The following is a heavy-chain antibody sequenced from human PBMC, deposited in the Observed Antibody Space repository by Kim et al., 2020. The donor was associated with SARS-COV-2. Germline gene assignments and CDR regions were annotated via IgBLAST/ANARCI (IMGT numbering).Heavy chain of an antibody. J-gene: IGHJ4*02. CDR2: INPNTGVT. CDR3: ARGGGKGIFDN. V-gene: IGHV1-2*06. D-gene: IGHD3-3*01. CDR1: GYTFIGYY. Sequence: ASVKVSCKASGYTFIGYYMYWVRQARGQGLEWMGRINPNTGVTNYAQKFQGRVTMTRDTSISTVYMELRTLRSDDTAVYHCARGGGKGIFDNWGQGTLGT.